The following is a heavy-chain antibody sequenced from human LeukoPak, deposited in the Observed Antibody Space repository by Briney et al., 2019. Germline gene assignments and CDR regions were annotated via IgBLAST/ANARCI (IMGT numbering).Heavy chain of an antibody. D-gene: IGHD7-27*01. Sequence: SETLSLTCTVSGGSISGYYWSWIRLPPGKGLEWIGEINHSGSTNYNPSLKSRVTISVDTSKNQFSLKLSSVTAADTAVYYCAILGISDYWGQGTLVTVSS. V-gene: IGHV4-34*01. CDR3: AILGISDY. J-gene: IGHJ4*02. CDR2: INHSGST. CDR1: GGSISGYY.